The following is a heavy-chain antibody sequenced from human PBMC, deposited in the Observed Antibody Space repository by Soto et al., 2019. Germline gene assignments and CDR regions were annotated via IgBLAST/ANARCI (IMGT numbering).Heavy chain of an antibody. D-gene: IGHD1-26*01. J-gene: IGHJ6*02. Sequence: ASVKVSCKASGYTFTSYYMHWVQQAPGQGLEWMGIINPSGGSTSYAQKFQGRVTMTRDTSTSTVYMELSSLRSEDTAVYYCARDYAYVNLVGATSYYYYGMDVWGQGTTVTVSS. V-gene: IGHV1-46*01. CDR1: GYTFTSYY. CDR2: INPSGGST. CDR3: ARDYAYVNLVGATSYYYYGMDV.